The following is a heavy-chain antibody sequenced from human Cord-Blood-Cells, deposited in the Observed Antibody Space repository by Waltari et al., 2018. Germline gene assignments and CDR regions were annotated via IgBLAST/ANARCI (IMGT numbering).Heavy chain of an antibody. V-gene: IGHV1-69*11. CDR1: GGTFSSYA. CDR3: ASPKDCGGDCYSRYFQH. D-gene: IGHD2-21*02. J-gene: IGHJ1*01. Sequence: QVQLVQSGAEVKKPGSSVKVSCKASGGTFSSYAISWVRQAPGQGLEWMGGIIPILGRANYAQKFQGRVTITADESTSTAYMELSSLRSEDTAVYYCASPKDCGGDCYSRYFQHWGQGTLVTVSS. CDR2: IIPILGRA.